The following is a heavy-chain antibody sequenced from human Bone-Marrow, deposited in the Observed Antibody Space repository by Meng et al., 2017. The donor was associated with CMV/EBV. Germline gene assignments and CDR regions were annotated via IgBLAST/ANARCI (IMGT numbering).Heavy chain of an antibody. CDR1: GFTFSGYG. CDR3: AKEIRDYPFDY. J-gene: IGHJ4*02. D-gene: IGHD3-16*01. Sequence: GESLKISCAASGFTFSGYGMHWVRQAPGKGLEWVAFIEYDEDDKFYADSVKGRFTVSRDNSKNTLYLQMNSLKPEDTAGYYCAKEIRDYPFDYLGQGTLVTVSS. CDR2: IEYDEDDK. V-gene: IGHV3-30*02.